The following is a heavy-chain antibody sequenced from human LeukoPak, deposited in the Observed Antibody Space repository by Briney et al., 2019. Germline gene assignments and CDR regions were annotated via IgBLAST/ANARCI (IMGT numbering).Heavy chain of an antibody. CDR2: IYYSGST. Sequence: SETLSPTCTVSGGSISSYYWSWIRQPPGKGLEWIGYIYYSGSTNYNPSLKSRVTISVDTSKNQFSLKLSSVTAADTAVYYCARRSTRDSAPFDYWGQGTLVTVSS. J-gene: IGHJ4*02. CDR3: ARRSTRDSAPFDY. CDR1: GGSISSYY. D-gene: IGHD1-26*01. V-gene: IGHV4-59*08.